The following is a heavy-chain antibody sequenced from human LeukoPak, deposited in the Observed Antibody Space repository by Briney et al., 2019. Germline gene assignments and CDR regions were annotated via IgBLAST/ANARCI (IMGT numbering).Heavy chain of an antibody. D-gene: IGHD1-26*01. CDR3: ATAGGSYGGAFDI. CDR2: FDPEDGEA. CDR1: GYTLTELS. J-gene: IGHJ3*02. V-gene: IGHV1-24*01. Sequence: ASVKVSCKVSGYTLTELSMHWVRQAPGKGLEWMGGFDPEDGEAIYAQKFQGRVTMTEDTSTDTAYMELSSLRSEDTAVYYCATAGGSYGGAFDIWGQGTMVTVSS.